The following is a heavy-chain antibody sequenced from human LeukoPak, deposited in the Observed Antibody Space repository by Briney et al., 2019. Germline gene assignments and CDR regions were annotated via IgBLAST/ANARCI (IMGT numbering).Heavy chain of an antibody. J-gene: IGHJ3*02. Sequence: SETLSLTCAVYGGSFSGYYWSWIRHPPGKGLEWIGEINHSGSTNYNPSLKSRVTISVDTSKNQFSLKLSSVTAADTACYYCARGRQKNIVVVQALQRASDAFDIWGQGTMVTVSS. V-gene: IGHV4-34*01. CDR3: ARGRQKNIVVVQALQRASDAFDI. CDR2: INHSGST. D-gene: IGHD2-2*01. CDR1: GGSFSGYY.